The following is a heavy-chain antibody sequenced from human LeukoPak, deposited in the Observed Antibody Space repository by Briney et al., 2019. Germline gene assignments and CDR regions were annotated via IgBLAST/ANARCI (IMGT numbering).Heavy chain of an antibody. V-gene: IGHV3-7*01. CDR2: IKEDGSEK. CDR3: ARVSPRTYYYDSSGYDFDY. Sequence: PGGSLRLSCAASGFTFSSYWMNWVRQAPGKGLEWVANIKEDGSEKYYVDSVKGRFTISRDNAENSLYLQMNSLRDEDTAVYYCARVSPRTYYYDSSGYDFDYWGQGTLVTVSS. J-gene: IGHJ4*02. D-gene: IGHD3-22*01. CDR1: GFTFSSYW.